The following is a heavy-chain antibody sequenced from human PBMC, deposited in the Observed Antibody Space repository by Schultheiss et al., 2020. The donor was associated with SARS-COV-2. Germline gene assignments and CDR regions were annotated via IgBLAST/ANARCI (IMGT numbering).Heavy chain of an antibody. CDR3: ARYYSFYYAMDV. Sequence: ASVKVSCKASGYNFTSYDISWVRQAPGQGLEWMGGISVYDGNTNFAQKFQGRVTLTTDTSTNTAYMELTSLRSDDTAVYYCARYYSFYYAMDVWGQGTTVTVS. V-gene: IGHV1-18*01. J-gene: IGHJ6*02. CDR2: ISVYDGNT. CDR1: GYNFTSYD.